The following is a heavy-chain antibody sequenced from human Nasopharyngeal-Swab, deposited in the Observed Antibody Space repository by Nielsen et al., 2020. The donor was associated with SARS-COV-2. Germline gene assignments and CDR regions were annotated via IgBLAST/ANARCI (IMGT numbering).Heavy chain of an antibody. D-gene: IGHD6-13*01. CDR1: GYTFTSYG. CDR3: ARKPGIAAAGTLDY. Sequence: ASVKVSCKASGYTFTSYGISWVRQAPGQGLEWMGWISAYNGNTNYAKKLQGRVTMTTDTSTSTAYMELRSLRSDDTAVYYCARKPGIAAAGTLDYWGQETLVTVSS. CDR2: ISAYNGNT. V-gene: IGHV1-18*04. J-gene: IGHJ4*02.